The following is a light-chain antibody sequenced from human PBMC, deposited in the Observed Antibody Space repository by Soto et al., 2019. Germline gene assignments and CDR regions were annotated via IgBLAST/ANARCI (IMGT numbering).Light chain of an antibody. V-gene: IGKV3-20*01. CDR3: QQYGSSPPYT. CDR1: QSVSSSY. CDR2: GAS. Sequence: EIVLTQSPGTLSLSPGERATLSCRASQSVSSSYLAWYQQKPGQAPRLLIYGASSRANGIPDRFSGSASGTAFTLTISRLEPEDLAVYYRQQYGSSPPYTFGQGTKLEIK. J-gene: IGKJ2*01.